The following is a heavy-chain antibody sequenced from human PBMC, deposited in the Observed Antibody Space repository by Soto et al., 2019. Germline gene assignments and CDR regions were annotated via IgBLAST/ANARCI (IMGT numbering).Heavy chain of an antibody. V-gene: IGHV3-30*18. CDR2: ISYDGSNK. D-gene: IGHD3-10*01. CDR1: GFTFSSYG. J-gene: IGHJ6*02. Sequence: QVQLVESGGGVVQPGRSLRLSCAASGFTFSSYGMHWVRQAPGKGLEWVAVISYDGSNKYYADSVKGRFTISRDNSKNTLYLQMNSLRAEDTAVYYCAKDRGSGYGMDVWGQGTTVTVSS. CDR3: AKDRGSGYGMDV.